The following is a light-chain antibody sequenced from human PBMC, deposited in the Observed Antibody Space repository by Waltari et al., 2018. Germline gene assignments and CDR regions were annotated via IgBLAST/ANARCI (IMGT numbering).Light chain of an antibody. V-gene: IGKV1-39*01. CDR1: QSISSY. CDR3: QQGHSTPRT. Sequence: DIQMTQSPSSLSASVGDRVTITCRASQSISSYLYCYQQKPEKAPHILSYASSSLQSGVPSRLSVRVSGTDFTLTITSLQPEDFATDYCQQGHSTPRTFGQGTKVEIK. CDR2: ASS. J-gene: IGKJ1*01.